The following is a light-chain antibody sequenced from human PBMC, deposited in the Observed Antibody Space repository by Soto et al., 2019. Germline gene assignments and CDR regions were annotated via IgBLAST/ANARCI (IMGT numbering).Light chain of an antibody. Sequence: EIVLTQSPATLSVSPVERATLSCRASQSVSSNLAWYQQKPGQAPRLLIYGASTRATGIPARFSGSGSGTQFTLTISSLQPDDFATYYCQQYNSYSFGGGTKVDIK. CDR2: GAS. V-gene: IGKV3-15*01. CDR3: QQYNSYS. CDR1: QSVSSN. J-gene: IGKJ4*01.